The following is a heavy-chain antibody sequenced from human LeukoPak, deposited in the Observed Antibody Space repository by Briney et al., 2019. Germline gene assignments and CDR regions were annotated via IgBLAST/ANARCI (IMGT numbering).Heavy chain of an antibody. D-gene: IGHD5-18*01. CDR3: AKESSGYSYGEYYFDY. Sequence: GGSLRLSCAASGFTFSNYSMTWVRQAPGKGLEWVSAISGSGGSTYYADSVKGRFTISRDNSKNTLYLQMNSLRAEDTAVYYCAKESSGYSYGEYYFDYWGQGTLVTVSS. CDR2: ISGSGGST. V-gene: IGHV3-23*01. CDR1: GFTFSNYS. J-gene: IGHJ4*02.